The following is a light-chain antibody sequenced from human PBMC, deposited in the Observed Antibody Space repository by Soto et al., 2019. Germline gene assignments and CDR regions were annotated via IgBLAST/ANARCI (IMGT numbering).Light chain of an antibody. CDR2: GAS. J-gene: IGKJ5*01. CDR1: QGISNW. Sequence: DIQMTQSPSSVSASVGDRVTITCRASQGISNWLAWYQQKPGKAPKLLIYGASSLQSGVPSRFSGSGSGTDFTLTIDSLQPEDFATYYCQQAYTVPITFGQGTRLEIK. CDR3: QQAYTVPIT. V-gene: IGKV1-12*01.